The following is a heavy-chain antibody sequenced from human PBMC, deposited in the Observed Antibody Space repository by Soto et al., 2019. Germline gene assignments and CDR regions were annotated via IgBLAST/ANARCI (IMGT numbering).Heavy chain of an antibody. Sequence: PGGSLRLSCAASGFTFSSYWMSWVRQAPGKGLEWVANIKEDGSEKHYVDFVKGRFTISRDNAKNSLSLQMNSLRAEDTAVYYCARDSVDSAMAAFYYYGMDVWGQGTSVTVSS. CDR3: ARDSVDSAMAAFYYYGMDV. D-gene: IGHD5-18*01. V-gene: IGHV3-7*01. J-gene: IGHJ6*02. CDR1: GFTFSSYW. CDR2: IKEDGSEK.